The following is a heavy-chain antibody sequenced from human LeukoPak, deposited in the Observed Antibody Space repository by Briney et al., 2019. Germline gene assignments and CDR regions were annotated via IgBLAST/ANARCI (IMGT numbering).Heavy chain of an antibody. D-gene: IGHD3-10*01. CDR3: ARSDTMVRGVNTLIDY. J-gene: IGHJ4*02. V-gene: IGHV1-18*01. CDR1: GYTFTSYG. Sequence: ASVKVSCKASGYTFTSYGISWVRQAPGQGLEWMGWISAYNGNTNYAQKLQGRVTMTTDTSTSTAYMELRSLRSDDTAVYYCARSDTMVRGVNTLIDYWGQGTLVTVSS. CDR2: ISAYNGNT.